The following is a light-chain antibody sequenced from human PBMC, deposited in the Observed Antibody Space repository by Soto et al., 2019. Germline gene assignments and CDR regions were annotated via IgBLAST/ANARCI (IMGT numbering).Light chain of an antibody. J-gene: IGLJ1*01. CDR2: EVS. CDR1: NSDVGGYNY. CDR3: SSYTSISTLYV. V-gene: IGLV2-14*01. Sequence: ALTQPASVSGSPGQSITLSCTGTNSDVGGYNYVSWYQQHPGKAPELMIYEVSHRPSGVSNRFSGSKSDNTASLTISGLQAEDEADYYCSSYTSISTLYVFGTGTKVTVL.